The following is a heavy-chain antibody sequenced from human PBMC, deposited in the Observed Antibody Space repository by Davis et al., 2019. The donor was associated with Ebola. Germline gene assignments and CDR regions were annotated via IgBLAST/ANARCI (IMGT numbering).Heavy chain of an antibody. Sequence: GGSLRLSCATSVLTFSSRGMSWVRQAPGKGLEWVATIKKDGIQKYYVDSVKGRFIISRDNAKNSLYLQMNSLRDEDTAVYYCARVVSGYWGQGLLVTVSS. CDR3: ARVVSGY. CDR2: IKKDGIQK. D-gene: IGHD6-19*01. CDR1: VLTFSSRG. V-gene: IGHV3-7*03. J-gene: IGHJ4*02.